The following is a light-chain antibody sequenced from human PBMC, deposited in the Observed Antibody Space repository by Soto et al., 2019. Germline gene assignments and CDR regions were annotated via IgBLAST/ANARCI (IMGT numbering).Light chain of an antibody. J-gene: IGKJ2*01. CDR3: QQYYSTPPS. Sequence: DIVMTQSPDSLAVSLGERATINCKSSQSVLYSSNNKNYLAWYQQRPGQPPKLLIYWASTRESGVPDRLSGSGSGTDFTLTITSLQAEYVAVYDCQQYYSTPPSFGQGTKLEIK. CDR1: QSVLYSSNNKNY. CDR2: WAS. V-gene: IGKV4-1*01.